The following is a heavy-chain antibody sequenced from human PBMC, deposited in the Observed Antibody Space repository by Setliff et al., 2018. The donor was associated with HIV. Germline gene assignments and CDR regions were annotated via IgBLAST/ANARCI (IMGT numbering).Heavy chain of an antibody. CDR1: GFAFSAYA. CDR3: AKPTSGFYPRPYDW. J-gene: IGHJ3*01. Sequence: PGGSLRLSCAASGFAFSAYAMSWVRQTPGKGLEWVSAAGYSGASTYYADSVKGRFTISRDNSKNMLFLQMSNLGAEDSAIYYFAKPTSGFYPRPYDWWGHGTKVTVSS. D-gene: IGHD3-16*01. CDR2: AGYSGAST. V-gene: IGHV3-23*01.